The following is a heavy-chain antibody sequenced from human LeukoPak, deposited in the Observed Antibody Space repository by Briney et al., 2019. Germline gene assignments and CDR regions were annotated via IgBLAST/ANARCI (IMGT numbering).Heavy chain of an antibody. CDR1: GFTFSNYW. D-gene: IGHD3-3*01. Sequence: PGGSLRLSCAASGFTFSNYWMMWVRQAPGKGVEGVANIKQDGSEKYYVDSVKGRFTISRDNAKNSLYLQMNSLRAEDTAVYYCASVPEFYAFDIWGQGTMVTVSS. J-gene: IGHJ3*02. V-gene: IGHV3-7*01. CDR2: IKQDGSEK. CDR3: ASVPEFYAFDI.